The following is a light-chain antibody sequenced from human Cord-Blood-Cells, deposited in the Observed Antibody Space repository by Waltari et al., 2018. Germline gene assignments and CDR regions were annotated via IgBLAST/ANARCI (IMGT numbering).Light chain of an antibody. CDR1: QSVSSN. J-gene: IGKJ2*03. V-gene: IGKV3-15*01. CDR2: GAS. CDR3: QQYNNWPYS. Sequence: EIVMTQSPATLSVSPGERATLSCRASQSVSSNLAWYQKKPGQAPRLLIYGASTRATGIPARFSGSGSGTEFTLTISSLQSEDFAVYSCQQYNNWPYSFGQGTKLEIK.